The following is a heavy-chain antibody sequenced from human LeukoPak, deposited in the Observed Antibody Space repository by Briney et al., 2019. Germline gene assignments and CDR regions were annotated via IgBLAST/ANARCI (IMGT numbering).Heavy chain of an antibody. V-gene: IGHV3-43*01. J-gene: IGHJ4*02. CDR3: ATSEVYPFDY. CDR1: GFTFDDYT. D-gene: IGHD5/OR15-5a*01. CDR2: ISANGDSA. Sequence: GGSLRLSCAASGFTFDDYTMYWVRHAPGKGLEWVSLISANGDSAYYADSVKGRFTISRDNAKNSLYLQMNSLRAEDTAVYYCATSEVYPFDYWGQGTLVTVSS.